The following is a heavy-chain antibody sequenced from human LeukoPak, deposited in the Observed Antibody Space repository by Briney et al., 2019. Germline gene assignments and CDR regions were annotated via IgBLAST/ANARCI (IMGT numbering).Heavy chain of an antibody. V-gene: IGHV3-15*01. CDR3: TTGGVGAQFLLN. CDR1: GFTFSNAW. Sequence: PGGSLRLSCAASGFTFSNAWMSWVRQAPGKGLEWVGRIKSKTDGGTTDYAAPVKGRFTISRDDSKNTLYLQMNSLKSEDTAVYYCTTGGVGAQFLLNWGQGTLVTVSS. J-gene: IGHJ4*02. CDR2: IKSKTDGGTT. D-gene: IGHD1-26*01.